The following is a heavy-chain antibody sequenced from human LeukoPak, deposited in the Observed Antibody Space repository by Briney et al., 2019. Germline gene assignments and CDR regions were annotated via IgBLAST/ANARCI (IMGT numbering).Heavy chain of an antibody. CDR3: ARDTYYYGSGSYYLFDY. Sequence: GGSLRLSCAASGFTFSIYGMSWVRQAPGKGLEWVSAIRGSDGSTYYADSVKGRFTISRDNAKNSLYLQMNSLRAEDTAVYYCARDTYYYGSGSYYLFDYWGQGTLVTVSS. D-gene: IGHD3-10*01. V-gene: IGHV3-23*01. CDR2: IRGSDGST. J-gene: IGHJ4*02. CDR1: GFTFSIYG.